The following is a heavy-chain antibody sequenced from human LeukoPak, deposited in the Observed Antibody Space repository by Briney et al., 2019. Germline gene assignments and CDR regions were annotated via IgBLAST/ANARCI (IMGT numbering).Heavy chain of an antibody. Sequence: ASVKVSCKASGYTFTSYGISWVRQAPGQGLEWMGRIIPILGIANYAQKFQGRVTITADKSTSTAYMELSSLRSEDTAVYYCAREADSSSWYFWYFDLWGRGTLVTVSS. CDR3: AREADSSSWYFWYFDL. J-gene: IGHJ2*01. CDR2: IIPILGIA. V-gene: IGHV1-69*04. D-gene: IGHD6-13*01. CDR1: GYTFTSYG.